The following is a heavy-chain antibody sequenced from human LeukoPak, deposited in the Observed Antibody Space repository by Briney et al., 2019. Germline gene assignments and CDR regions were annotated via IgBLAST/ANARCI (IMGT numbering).Heavy chain of an antibody. J-gene: IGHJ4*02. CDR2: VYTSGST. CDR1: GGSISSYY. V-gene: IGHV4-4*09. Sequence: SETLSLTCTVSGGSISSYYWSWIRQPPGKGLKWMGYVYTSGSTNYTPSLKSRVTISVDTSKNQFSLKLSSVTAAGTAVYYCARHQDDSSGYPHITFDYWGQRTLVTVSS. D-gene: IGHD3-22*01. CDR3: ARHQDDSSGYPHITFDY.